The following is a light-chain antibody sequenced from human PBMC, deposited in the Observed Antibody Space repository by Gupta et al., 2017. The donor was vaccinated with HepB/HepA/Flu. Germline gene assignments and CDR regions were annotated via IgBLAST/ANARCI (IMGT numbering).Light chain of an antibody. J-gene: IGLJ3*02. CDR2: RDT. CDR3: QSADVTAHWV. Sequence: SYELTQPPSLSVSPGQTARITCSGDPFPTRYAYWYQQKPGQAPVLIIFRDTERPSEIPERFSGSSSGTTVTLTISGVQAEDEAVYHCQSADVTAHWVFGGGTKLTVL. V-gene: IGLV3-25*03. CDR1: PFPTRY.